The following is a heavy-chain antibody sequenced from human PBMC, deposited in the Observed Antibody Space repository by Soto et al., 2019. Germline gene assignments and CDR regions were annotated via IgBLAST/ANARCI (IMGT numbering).Heavy chain of an antibody. Sequence: GGSLRLSCAASGFTFSSYAMHWVRQAPGKGLEYVSAISSNGGSTYYADSVKGRFTISRDNSKNTLYLQMSSLRAEDTAVYYCVKDQGDSGSYFWFDPWGQGTLVTVSS. CDR1: GFTFSSYA. CDR2: ISSNGGST. V-gene: IGHV3-64D*06. D-gene: IGHD1-26*01. CDR3: VKDQGDSGSYFWFDP. J-gene: IGHJ5*02.